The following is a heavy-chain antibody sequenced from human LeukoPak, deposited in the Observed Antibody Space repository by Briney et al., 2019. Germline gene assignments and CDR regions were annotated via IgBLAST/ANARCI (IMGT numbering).Heavy chain of an antibody. CDR1: GLTVSNFY. CDR3: ARDGVCYYDSSGYSHFDY. Sequence: QPGGPLRLPCAPSGLTVSNFYTTWVPQSPEKALVGVTVIYSCGDTYYAESVKGRLTIPRDNSKHSLHLQMNSLSAEETAVYYCARDGVCYYDSSGYSHFDYWGQGTLVTVSS. V-gene: IGHV3-66*03. D-gene: IGHD3-22*01. J-gene: IGHJ4*02. CDR2: IYSCGDT.